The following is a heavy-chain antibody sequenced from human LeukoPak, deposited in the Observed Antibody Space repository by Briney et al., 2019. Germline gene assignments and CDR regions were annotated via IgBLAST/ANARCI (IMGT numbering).Heavy chain of an antibody. Sequence: PGGSLRLSCAASGFSVSSNYMSWVRQAPGKGLEWVSTISGSGSSTYYADSMKGRFTISRDNSNNTLYLQMNSLRAEDTAVYYCAKGRYFGEHYFDSWGQGTLVTVSS. J-gene: IGHJ4*02. CDR2: ISGSGSST. CDR3: AKGRYFGEHYFDS. D-gene: IGHD3-10*01. CDR1: GFSVSSNY. V-gene: IGHV3-23*01.